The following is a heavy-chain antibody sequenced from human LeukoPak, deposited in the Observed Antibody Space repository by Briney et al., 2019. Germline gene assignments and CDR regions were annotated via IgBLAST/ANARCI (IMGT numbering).Heavy chain of an antibody. CDR1: GFTVSTRY. V-gene: IGHV3-66*02. D-gene: IGHD2-8*01. Sequence: PGGSLRLSCAASGFTVSTRYMGWVRQAPGKGLEWVSVIYSGGSTYYADSVKGRFTISRDNSKNTLYLQMSSLRVEDTAVYYCATYSLGVFDDWGRGTLVTVSS. CDR3: ATYSLGVFDD. J-gene: IGHJ4*02. CDR2: IYSGGST.